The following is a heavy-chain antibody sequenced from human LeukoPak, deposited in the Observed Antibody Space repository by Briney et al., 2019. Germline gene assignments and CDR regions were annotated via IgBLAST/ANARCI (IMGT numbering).Heavy chain of an antibody. CDR3: AKLRYSNIEYSPPIDY. Sequence: PSETLSLTCTVSRSSLTPCYCGSTRQPPGKGLEWIGYIYYSGNTNYNPSLKSRVTISVDTFKMQFSLKLSSVTAEDTAVYYCAKLRYSNIEYSPPIDYWGQGTLVTVSS. V-gene: IGHV4-59*08. D-gene: IGHD5-18*01. CDR2: IYYSGNT. CDR1: RSSLTPCY. J-gene: IGHJ4*02.